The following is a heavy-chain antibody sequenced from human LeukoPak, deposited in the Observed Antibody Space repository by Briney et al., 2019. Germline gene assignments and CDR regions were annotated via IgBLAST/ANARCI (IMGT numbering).Heavy chain of an antibody. CDR3: AMIGNYAFNI. D-gene: IGHD2-21*01. J-gene: IGHJ3*02. CDR1: GFTVSGSS. V-gene: IGHV3-66*01. CDR2: IHSGGGT. Sequence: GGSLRLPCAASGFTVSGSSVSWVRQAPGKGLEWASIIHSGGGTYYADSVKDRFTISRDDSKNTVNLQLNSLRAEDTAVYYCAMIGNYAFNIWGQGTMVTVSS.